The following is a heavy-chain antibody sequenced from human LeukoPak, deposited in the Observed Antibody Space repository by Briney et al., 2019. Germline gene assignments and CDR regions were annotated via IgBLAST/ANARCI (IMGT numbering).Heavy chain of an antibody. CDR1: GFTLSSYG. D-gene: IGHD6-25*01. V-gene: IGHV3-48*01. CDR2: IGTSSTTI. J-gene: IGHJ6*03. CDR3: ARFAAGGSYYYMDV. Sequence: GGSLRLSCAASGFTLSSYGMNWVRQPPGKGLEWVSNIGTSSTTIYYADSVKGRFTISRDNAKNSLYLQMNSLRADDTAVYYCARFAAGGSYYYMDVWGKGTTVTVSS.